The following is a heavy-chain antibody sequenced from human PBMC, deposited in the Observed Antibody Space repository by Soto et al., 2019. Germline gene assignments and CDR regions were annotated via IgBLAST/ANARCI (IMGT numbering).Heavy chain of an antibody. CDR2: ISANGQGI. V-gene: IGHV3-23*01. J-gene: IGHJ4*02. D-gene: IGHD1-7*01. Sequence: GGSLRLSCAASGFTFSTYALSWVRQAPGKGLEWVSAISANGQGIYCADSVRGRFTISRDNSKNTIFLHIDSLRAEDTAVYYCAKDRNYPRDQFHYWGQGTLVTVSS. CDR1: GFTFSTYA. CDR3: AKDRNYPRDQFHY.